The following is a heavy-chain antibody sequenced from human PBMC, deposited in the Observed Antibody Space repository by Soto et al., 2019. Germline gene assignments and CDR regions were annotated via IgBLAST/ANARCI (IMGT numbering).Heavy chain of an antibody. V-gene: IGHV4-34*01. CDR1: GGSFSGYY. J-gene: IGHJ6*03. CDR2: INHSGST. D-gene: IGHD2-2*01. Sequence: SETLSLTCAVYGGSFSGYYWSWIRQPPGKGLEWIGEINHSGSTNYNPSLKSRVTISVDTSKNQFSLKLSSVTAADTAVYYCARVVVVVPAAILSRHDYYYYMDVWGKGIMVTVAS. CDR3: ARVVVVVPAAILSRHDYYYYMDV.